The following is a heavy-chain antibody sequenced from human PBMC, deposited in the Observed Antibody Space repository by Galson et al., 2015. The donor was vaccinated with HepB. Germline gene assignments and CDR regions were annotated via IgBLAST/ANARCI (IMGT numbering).Heavy chain of an antibody. Sequence: SVKVSCKASGHTFTSYGISWVRQAPGQGLEWMGWISVDNGKTRYAQKLQDRVTMTTDTSTSTAYMELRSLRSDDTAVYYCARSTVTTNSDWFDPWGQGTLVTVSS. D-gene: IGHD4-11*01. V-gene: IGHV1-18*01. J-gene: IGHJ5*02. CDR3: ARSTVTTNSDWFDP. CDR2: ISVDNGKT. CDR1: GHTFTSYG.